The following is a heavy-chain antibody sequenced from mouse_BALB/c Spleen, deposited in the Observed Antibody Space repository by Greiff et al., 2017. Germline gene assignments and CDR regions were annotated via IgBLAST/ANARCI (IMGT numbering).Heavy chain of an antibody. CDR1: GYTFTDYV. J-gene: IGHJ2*01. CDR3: ARSRGNYPFDY. V-gene: IGHV1-77*01. Sequence: QVQLQQSGPELVKPGASVTMSCKASGYTFTDYVISWVKQRTGQGLEWIGEIYPGSGSTYYNEKFKGKATLTADKSSNTAYMQLSSLTSEDSAVYFCARSRGNYPFDYWGQGTTRTVSS. D-gene: IGHD2-1*01. CDR2: IYPGSGST.